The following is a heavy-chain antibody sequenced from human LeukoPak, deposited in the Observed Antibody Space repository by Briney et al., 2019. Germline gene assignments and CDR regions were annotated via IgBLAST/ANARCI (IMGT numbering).Heavy chain of an antibody. D-gene: IGHD6-19*01. V-gene: IGHV4-34*01. J-gene: IGHJ4*02. Sequence: SETLSLTCAVYGGSFSGYYWSWIRQPPGKGLEWIGEINHSGSTNYNPSLKSRATISVDTSKNQFSLKLSSVTAADTAVYYCARGGAVAGTFPFDYWGQGTLVTVSS. CDR3: ARGGAVAGTFPFDY. CDR2: INHSGST. CDR1: GGSFSGYY.